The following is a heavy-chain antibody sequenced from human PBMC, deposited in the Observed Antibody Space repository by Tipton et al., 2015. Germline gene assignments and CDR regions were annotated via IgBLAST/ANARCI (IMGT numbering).Heavy chain of an antibody. Sequence: SLRLSCAASGFTFSSYAMSWVRQAPGKGLEWVSGISGSGGSTYDADSVKGRFTISRDNSKNTLYLQMNSLRVDDTATYYCATYTRTFNAFDIWGQGTMVIVSS. CDR1: GFTFSSYA. V-gene: IGHV3-23*01. CDR2: ISGSGGST. J-gene: IGHJ3*02. D-gene: IGHD3-16*01. CDR3: ATYTRTFNAFDI.